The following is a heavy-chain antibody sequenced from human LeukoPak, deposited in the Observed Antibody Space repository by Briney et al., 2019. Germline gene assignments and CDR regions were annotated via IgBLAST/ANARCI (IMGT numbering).Heavy chain of an antibody. V-gene: IGHV4-59*08. D-gene: IGHD6-6*01. Sequence: PSETLSLTCSVSGGSISSLYWSWIRQPPGKGLEWIGYIYYTGSTNYNPSLKSRFTMFVDMSKNQFSLRLSSVTAADAAVYYCARHRAYSSSSPFDYWGQGTLVTVPS. CDR3: ARHRAYSSSSPFDY. J-gene: IGHJ4*02. CDR2: IYYTGST. CDR1: GGSISSLY.